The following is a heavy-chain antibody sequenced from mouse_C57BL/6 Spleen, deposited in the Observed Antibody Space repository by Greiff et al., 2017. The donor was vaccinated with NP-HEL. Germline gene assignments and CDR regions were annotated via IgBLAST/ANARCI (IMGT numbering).Heavy chain of an antibody. CDR2: IDPSDSET. V-gene: IGHV1-52*01. Sequence: QVQLQQPGAELVRPGSSVKLSCKASGYTFTSYWMHWVKQRPIQGLEWIGNIDPSDSETHYNQKFKDKATLTVDKSSSTAYMQLSSLTSEDSAVYYWARSSGTSGFAYWGQGTLVTVSS. CDR3: ARSSGTSGFAY. D-gene: IGHD4-1*01. J-gene: IGHJ3*01. CDR1: GYTFTSYW.